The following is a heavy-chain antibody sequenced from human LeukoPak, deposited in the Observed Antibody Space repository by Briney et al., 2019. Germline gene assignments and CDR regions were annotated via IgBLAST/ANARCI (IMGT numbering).Heavy chain of an antibody. J-gene: IGHJ6*03. CDR3: ARGVLMVSAVAGPLHYYYYYMDV. CDR1: GYTFTSYD. D-gene: IGHD6-19*01. Sequence: ASVKVSCKASGYTFTSYDINWVRQATGQGLEWMGWMNPNSGNTGYAQKFQGRVTITRNTSISTAYMELSSLRSEDTAVYYCARGVLMVSAVAGPLHYYYYYMDVWGKGTTVTVSS. CDR2: MNPNSGNT. V-gene: IGHV1-8*03.